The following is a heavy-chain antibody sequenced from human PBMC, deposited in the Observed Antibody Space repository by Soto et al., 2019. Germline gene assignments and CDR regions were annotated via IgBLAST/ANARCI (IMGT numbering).Heavy chain of an antibody. V-gene: IGHV4-59*01. CDR3: ARVGYGSLIDY. D-gene: IGHD3-10*01. CDR1: GGSITGDH. CDR2: IYYSGST. J-gene: IGHJ4*02. Sequence: SETLSLTCTVSGGSITGDHWCWIRQAPAKGLEWMGNIYYSGSTNYNPSLKSRVTISVDAAKKQSSLRLSSVTAADTAVYYCARVGYGSLIDYWGQGTLVTVSS.